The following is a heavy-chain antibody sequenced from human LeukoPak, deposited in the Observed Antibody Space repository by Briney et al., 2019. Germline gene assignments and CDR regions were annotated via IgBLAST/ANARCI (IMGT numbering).Heavy chain of an antibody. CDR2: IYTSGST. D-gene: IGHD4-11*01. J-gene: IGHJ6*03. CDR1: GGSISSYY. CDR3: AREGYSNLYYYYYMDV. V-gene: IGHV4-4*07. Sequence: SQTLSLTCTVSGGSISSYYWSWIRQPAGKGLEWIGRIYTSGSTNYNPSLMSRVTMSVDTSKNQFSLKLSSVTAADTAVYYCAREGYSNLYYYYYMDVWGKGTTVTVSS.